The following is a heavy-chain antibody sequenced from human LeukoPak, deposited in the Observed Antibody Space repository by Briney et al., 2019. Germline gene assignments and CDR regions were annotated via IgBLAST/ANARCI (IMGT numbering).Heavy chain of an antibody. CDR1: GFTFNNYG. D-gene: IGHD3-22*01. J-gene: IGHJ4*02. V-gene: IGHV3-23*01. Sequence: SGGSLRLSCAASGFTFNNYGMHYFRQAPGKGLEWVSLISGSTGSTYYADSVKGRFSISRDNSKNTVYLQMNSLRVEDTAVYYCARGEYYSDTSSYFDYWGQGTLVTVSS. CDR3: ARGEYYSDTSSYFDY. CDR2: ISGSTGST.